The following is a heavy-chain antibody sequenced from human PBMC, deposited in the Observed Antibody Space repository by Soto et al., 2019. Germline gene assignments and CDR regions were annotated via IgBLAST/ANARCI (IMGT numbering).Heavy chain of an antibody. J-gene: IGHJ4*02. CDR2: IYYSGTT. V-gene: IGHV4-30-4*01. D-gene: IGHD3-22*01. CDR3: ATYYDSSGPTFAY. Sequence: QVQLQESGPGLVKPSQTLSLTCTVSGGSISSGDHYWSWIRHPPGKGLDWIAYIYYSGTTYYNPYLKSRITMSVDTAKSQLSLKLSSVTAADTAVYYCATYYDSSGPTFAYWGQGALVTVSS. CDR1: GGSISSGDHY.